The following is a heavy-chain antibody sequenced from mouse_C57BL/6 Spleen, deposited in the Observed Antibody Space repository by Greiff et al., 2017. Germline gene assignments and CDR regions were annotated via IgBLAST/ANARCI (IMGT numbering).Heavy chain of an antibody. Sequence: EVQLVESGPELVKPGASVKMSCKASGYTFTDYNMHWVKQSHGKSLEWIGYINPNNGGTSYNQKFKGKATLTVNKSSSTAYMELRSLTSEDSAVYYCARTSGNYVDWYFDVWGTGTTVTVSS. J-gene: IGHJ1*03. CDR1: GYTFTDYN. V-gene: IGHV1-22*01. D-gene: IGHD2-1*01. CDR3: ARTSGNYVDWYFDV. CDR2: INPNNGGT.